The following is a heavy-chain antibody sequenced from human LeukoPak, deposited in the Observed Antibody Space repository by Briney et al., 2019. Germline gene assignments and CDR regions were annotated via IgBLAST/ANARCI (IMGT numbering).Heavy chain of an antibody. D-gene: IGHD3-10*01. CDR3: ARGSVRGEFDP. Sequence: SETLSLTCTVSGGSISNYYWSWVRQPPGKGLEWIGYVYYSGSTNYNPSLKSRVTISVDTSKNQFSLKLSSVTAADTAVYSCARGSVRGEFDPWGQGTLVTVSS. J-gene: IGHJ5*02. CDR1: GGSISNYY. CDR2: VYYSGST. V-gene: IGHV4-59*01.